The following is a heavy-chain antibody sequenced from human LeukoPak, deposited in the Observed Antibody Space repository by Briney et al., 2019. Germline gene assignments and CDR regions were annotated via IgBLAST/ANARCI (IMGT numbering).Heavy chain of an antibody. J-gene: IGHJ4*02. V-gene: IGHV3-30*18. CDR3: AKAGDYGDYDY. D-gene: IGHD4-17*01. Sequence: GGSLRLSCAASGFTFSSDGMHWVRQAPGKGLEWVAVISYDGSNKYYADSVKGRFTISRDNSKNTLYLQMNSLRAEDTAVYYCAKAGDYGDYDYWGQGTLVTVSS. CDR1: GFTFSSDG. CDR2: ISYDGSNK.